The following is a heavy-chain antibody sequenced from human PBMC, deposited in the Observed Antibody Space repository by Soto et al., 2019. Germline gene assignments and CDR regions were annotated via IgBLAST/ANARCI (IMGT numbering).Heavy chain of an antibody. CDR3: AKGGDPLVGATNYFDY. CDR1: GFTFSSYG. V-gene: IGHV3-30*18. CDR2: ISYDGSNK. Sequence: PGGSLRLSCAASGFTFSSYGMHWVRQAPGKGLEWVAVISYDGSNKYYADSVKGRFTISRDNSKNTLYLQMNSLRAEDTAVYYCAKGGDPLVGATNYFDYWGQGTLVTVSS. J-gene: IGHJ4*02. D-gene: IGHD1-26*01.